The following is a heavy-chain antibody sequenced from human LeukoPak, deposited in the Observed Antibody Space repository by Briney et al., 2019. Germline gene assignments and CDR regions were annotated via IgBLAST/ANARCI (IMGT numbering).Heavy chain of an antibody. CDR1: GFTFSSYA. Sequence: GGSLRLSCAASGFTFSSYAMSWVRQAPGKGLNWVSAISSSGGSTYYADSVKGRFTISRDNSKNTLYLQMNSLRAEDTAVYYCAEDKGQLAHYFDYWGQGTLVTVSS. J-gene: IGHJ4*02. CDR2: ISSSGGST. CDR3: AEDKGQLAHYFDY. V-gene: IGHV3-23*01. D-gene: IGHD6-6*01.